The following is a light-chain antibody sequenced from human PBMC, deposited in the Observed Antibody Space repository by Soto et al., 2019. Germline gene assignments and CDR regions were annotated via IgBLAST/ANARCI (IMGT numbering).Light chain of an antibody. CDR3: LQYNNRPRT. Sequence: EIVLTQSPATLSLSPGETASLSCRASQSAGNFLAWYQQKPGQAPRLLIYDASTRATGFPARFRGSGSGTEFTLTISGLQSEDFAVYYCLQYNNRPRTFGQGTKVDIK. J-gene: IGKJ1*01. V-gene: IGKV3-15*01. CDR2: DAS. CDR1: QSAGNF.